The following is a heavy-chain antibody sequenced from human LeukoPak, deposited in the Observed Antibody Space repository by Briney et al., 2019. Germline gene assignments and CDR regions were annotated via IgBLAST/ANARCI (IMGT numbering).Heavy chain of an antibody. CDR1: GGSISSGGYY. V-gene: IGHV4-31*03. D-gene: IGHD6-19*01. J-gene: IGHJ4*02. Sequence: PSETLSPTCTVSGGSISSGGYYWSWIRQHPGKGLEWIGYIYYSGSTYYNPSLKSRVTISVDTSKNQFSLKLSSVTAADTAVYYCARDSGGWFYFDYWGQGTLVTVSS. CDR3: ARDSGGWFYFDY. CDR2: IYYSGST.